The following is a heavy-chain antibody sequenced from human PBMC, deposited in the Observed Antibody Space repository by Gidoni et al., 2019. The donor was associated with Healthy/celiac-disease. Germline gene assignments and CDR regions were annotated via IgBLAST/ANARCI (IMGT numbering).Heavy chain of an antibody. CDR2: IHYSGST. D-gene: IGHD3-22*01. CDR3: AREFRYESTGYSSY. V-gene: IGHV4-30-4*01. Sequence: QVQLQESGPGLVKPSQTLSLTCTVSGGSISSGDYFWSWIRQPPGKGLEWIGYIHYSGSTYYSPSLKSRVTISVDTSKNQFSLKLSSVTAADTAVYYCAREFRYESTGYSSYWGQGTLVTVSS. J-gene: IGHJ4*02. CDR1: GGSISSGDYF.